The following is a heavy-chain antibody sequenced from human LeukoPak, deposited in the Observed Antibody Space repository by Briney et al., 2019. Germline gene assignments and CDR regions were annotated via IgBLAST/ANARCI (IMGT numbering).Heavy chain of an antibody. CDR3: ASSLWFGELLFDY. Sequence: SETLSLTCTVSGGSISSYYWSWIRQPPGKGLEWIGYIYYSGSTNYNPSLKSRVTISVDTSKNQFYLKLSSVTAADTAVYYCASSLWFGELLFDYWGQGTLVTVSS. V-gene: IGHV4-59*08. CDR1: GGSISSYY. J-gene: IGHJ4*02. D-gene: IGHD3-10*01. CDR2: IYYSGST.